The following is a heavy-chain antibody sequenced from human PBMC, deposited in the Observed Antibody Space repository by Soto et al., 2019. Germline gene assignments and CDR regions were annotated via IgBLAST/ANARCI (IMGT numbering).Heavy chain of an antibody. Sequence: QITLKESGPTVVKPTQTLTLTCSLSGFSLNTGGVGVGWIRQPPGKALEWLAVIYWDDDKSWNPSLRDRLTINRDASADQVVLTVTNMDPADTGTYYCARRRGGFGGGWTTPYFDYWGQGTLVTVSS. D-gene: IGHD6-19*01. V-gene: IGHV2-5*02. CDR3: ARRRGGFGGGWTTPYFDY. CDR1: GFSLNTGGVG. J-gene: IGHJ4*02. CDR2: IYWDDDK.